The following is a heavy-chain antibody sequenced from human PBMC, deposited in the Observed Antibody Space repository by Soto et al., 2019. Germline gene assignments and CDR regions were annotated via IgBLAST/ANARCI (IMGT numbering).Heavy chain of an antibody. CDR3: ARDGYDGSGSPYPAY. CDR2: IYYLGST. CDR1: GGSMIEYF. J-gene: IGHJ4*02. Sequence: SETLSLTCSVSGGSMIEYFWRWIRQSPGKGLEWIGYIYYLGSTDYNPSLKSRVTISVDTSKRQFSLRLTSVTAADTAVYYCARDGYDGSGSPYPAYWGPGTQVTVSS. D-gene: IGHD3-10*01. V-gene: IGHV4-59*01.